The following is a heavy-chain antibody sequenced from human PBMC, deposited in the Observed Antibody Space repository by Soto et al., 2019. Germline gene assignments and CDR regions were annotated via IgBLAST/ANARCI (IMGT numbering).Heavy chain of an antibody. CDR1: GFTFSSYA. Sequence: GGSLRLSCAASGFTFSSYAMSWVRQAPGKGLEWVSTISGSGSSTYYADSVKGRFTISRDNSKNTLYLQMNSLRAEDTAVYYCASYFWSGIDEYYYYYMDVWGKGTTVTVSS. D-gene: IGHD3-3*01. V-gene: IGHV3-23*01. CDR2: ISGSGSST. J-gene: IGHJ6*03. CDR3: ASYFWSGIDEYYYYYMDV.